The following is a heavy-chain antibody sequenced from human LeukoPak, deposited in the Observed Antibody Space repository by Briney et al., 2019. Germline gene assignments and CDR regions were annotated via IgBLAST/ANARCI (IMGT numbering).Heavy chain of an antibody. CDR3: AREGADDHGRLQWFDP. CDR1: GYTFTSYG. Sequence: ALVKVSCKTSGYTFTSYGISWVRQAPGQGLEWMGWISAYNGNTNYAQKLRGRVTMTTDISTNTAYMDLRSLRSDDTAFYYCAREGADDHGRLQWFDPWGQGTLVTVSS. V-gene: IGHV1-18*01. D-gene: IGHD4-17*01. J-gene: IGHJ5*02. CDR2: ISAYNGNT.